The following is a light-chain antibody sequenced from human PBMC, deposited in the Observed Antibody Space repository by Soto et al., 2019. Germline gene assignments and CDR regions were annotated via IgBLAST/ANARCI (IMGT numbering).Light chain of an antibody. J-gene: IGKJ1*01. CDR2: GAS. V-gene: IGKV3-20*01. Sequence: EIVLTQSPGTLSLSPGERATLSCRSSQSVSRSYLAWYQQKPAQAPRLLIYGASSRATGIPDRFSGSGSGTEFTLTISRLEPEDFAVYYCQQYVSSPWAFGQGTKVDIK. CDR3: QQYVSSPWA. CDR1: QSVSRSY.